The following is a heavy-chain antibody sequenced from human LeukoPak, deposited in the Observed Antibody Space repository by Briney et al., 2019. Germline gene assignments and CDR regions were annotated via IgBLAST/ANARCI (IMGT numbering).Heavy chain of an antibody. CDR2: MSSSGIS. V-gene: IGHV4-61*02. CDR1: NGSISSDTYF. Sequence: PSQTLSLTCTVSNGSISSDTYFWSWIRQPAGKGLEWIGRMSSSGISTYSPSLKSRVTISIDTSRNQFSMNLNSVTAADTAVYYCARARPGGSGSHADYWGQGTLVTVSS. CDR3: ARARPGGSGSHADY. J-gene: IGHJ4*02. D-gene: IGHD3-10*01.